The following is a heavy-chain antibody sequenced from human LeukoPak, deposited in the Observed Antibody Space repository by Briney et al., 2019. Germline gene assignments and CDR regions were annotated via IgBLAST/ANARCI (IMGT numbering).Heavy chain of an antibody. D-gene: IGHD2-15*01. Sequence: GSLRLSCAVSGFTFSSYEMNWVRQAPGKGLEWVSYITSSGSTIYYADSVKGRFTISRDNAKNSLYLQMNSLRVEDTAVYYCARELPFDHWGQGTLVTVSA. CDR1: GFTFSSYE. CDR2: ITSSGSTI. J-gene: IGHJ4*02. V-gene: IGHV3-48*03. CDR3: ARELPFDH.